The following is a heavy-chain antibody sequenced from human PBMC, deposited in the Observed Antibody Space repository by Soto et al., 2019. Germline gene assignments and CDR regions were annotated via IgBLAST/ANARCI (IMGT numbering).Heavy chain of an antibody. CDR2: INPNGGST. CDR3: ARGAVVSF. Sequence: QVQLVQSGAEVKKPGASVKVSCRTSGYSFTSYYIHWVRQAPGQGLEWMGLINPNGGSTSYAQRFPGRVTMTIDTSTTTVYMELSSRRSDDTAVYYCARGAVVSFWGQGTLVTVSP. V-gene: IGHV1-46*03. J-gene: IGHJ4*02. D-gene: IGHD2-15*01. CDR1: GYSFTSYY.